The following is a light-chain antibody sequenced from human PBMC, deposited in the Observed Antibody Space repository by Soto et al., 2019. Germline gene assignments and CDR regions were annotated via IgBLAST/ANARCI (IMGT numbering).Light chain of an antibody. Sequence: EIVMTQSPDTLSVSPGEGATLSCRASQSVNSNLAWYQQRPGQAPRFLIYGASTRATGIPSRFSGSGSGTEFTLTITSLQSEDNALYYCQQYYNWQPRFGQGTKVDI. V-gene: IGKV3-15*01. J-gene: IGKJ1*01. CDR1: QSVNSN. CDR3: QQYYNWQPR. CDR2: GAS.